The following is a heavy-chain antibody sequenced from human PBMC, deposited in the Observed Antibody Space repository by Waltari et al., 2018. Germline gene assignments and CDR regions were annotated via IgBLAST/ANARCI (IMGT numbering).Heavy chain of an antibody. J-gene: IGHJ3*01. CDR1: GYSLTALS. CDR3: TTFNWGHDAFDL. V-gene: IGHV1-24*01. CDR2: FDPKEAET. D-gene: IGHD7-27*01. Sequence: QVQLVQSGAEVKKPGASVKVSCKVSGYSLTALSMHWVRQAPGKGLEWMGGFDPKEAETIYAKNFQGRVAMTEDTSTDTAYIDLTSLTSEDTAIYYCTTFNWGHDAFDLWGQGTLVTVSS.